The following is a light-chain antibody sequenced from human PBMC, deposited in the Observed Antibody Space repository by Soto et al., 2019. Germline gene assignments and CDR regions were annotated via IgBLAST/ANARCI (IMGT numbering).Light chain of an antibody. V-gene: IGKV1-17*01. J-gene: IGKJ1*01. CDR2: GAS. CDR3: LQYNSPPLT. CDR1: QGIRYA. Sequence: DIHMTQSPSSLSASLGDRVTITWRASQGIRYALGWYQQKPGTAPKRLIYGASILQNGVPSRFGGSGSGTEFTLTISSLQPEDFATYYCLQYNSPPLTFGQGTKVDIK.